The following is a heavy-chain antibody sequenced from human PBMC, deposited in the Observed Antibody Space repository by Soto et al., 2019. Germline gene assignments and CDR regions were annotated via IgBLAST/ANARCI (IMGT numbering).Heavy chain of an antibody. CDR1: GYTFTSYA. Sequence: GASVKVSCKASGYTFTSYAMHWVRQAPGQRLEWMGWINAGNGNTKNSQKFQGRVTITRDTSASTAYMELSSLRSEDTAVFYCARSRLTMIVVVTYFDYWGQGTLVTVSS. CDR2: INAGNGNT. D-gene: IGHD3-22*01. V-gene: IGHV1-3*01. CDR3: ARSRLTMIVVVTYFDY. J-gene: IGHJ4*02.